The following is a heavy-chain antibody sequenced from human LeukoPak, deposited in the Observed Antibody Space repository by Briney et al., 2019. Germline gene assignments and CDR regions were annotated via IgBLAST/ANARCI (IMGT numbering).Heavy chain of an antibody. CDR2: INPSGGST. CDR1: GYTFTSYY. CDR3: ARAGLACSSTSCWSSYYYMDV. Sequence: ASVKVSCKASGYTFTSYYMHWVRQAPGQGLEWMGIINPSGGSTSYAQKFQGRVTMTRDMSTSTVYMELSSLRSEDTAVYYCARAGLACSSTSCWSSYYYMDVWGKGTTVTVSS. D-gene: IGHD2-2*01. V-gene: IGHV1-46*01. J-gene: IGHJ6*03.